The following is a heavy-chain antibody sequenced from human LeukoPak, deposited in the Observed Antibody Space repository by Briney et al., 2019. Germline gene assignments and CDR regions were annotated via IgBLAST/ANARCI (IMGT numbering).Heavy chain of an antibody. Sequence: RASETLSLTCTVSGYSISSGYFWGWVRQAPGKGLEWIGSSYPSGSTYYNPSLKSRVTISVDTSRNQFSLRVSSVTAADTAVYYCARRYTNSWFFDYWGQGALVTVSS. CDR1: GYSISSGYF. CDR2: SYPSGST. D-gene: IGHD2-2*02. V-gene: IGHV4-38-2*02. J-gene: IGHJ4*02. CDR3: ARRYTNSWFFDY.